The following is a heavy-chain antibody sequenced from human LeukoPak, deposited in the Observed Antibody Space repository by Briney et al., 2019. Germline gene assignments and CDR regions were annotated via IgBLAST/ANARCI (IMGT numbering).Heavy chain of an antibody. Sequence: SETLSLTCTVSGYSITSGSYWGWLRQPPGHGLEWIATIYHSGSTYYNPSLKSRVTMSVDTSKNQFSLNLSSVTAADTAVYYCARVYDYVWRSYPWGQGTLVTVSS. CDR3: ARVYDYVWRSYP. CDR1: GYSITSGSY. CDR2: IYHSGST. D-gene: IGHD3-16*02. J-gene: IGHJ4*02. V-gene: IGHV4-38-2*02.